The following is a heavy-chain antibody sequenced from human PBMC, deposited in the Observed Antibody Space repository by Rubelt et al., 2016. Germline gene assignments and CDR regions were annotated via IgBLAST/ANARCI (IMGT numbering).Heavy chain of an antibody. CDR2: ISGSSKSI. J-gene: IGHJ2*01. D-gene: IGHD2-2*01. CDR1: GFSISTSD. CDR3: ARDLLSSTSNSVWYFDL. V-gene: IGHV3-21*04. Sequence: VHLVESGGGVVQPGKSLRLSCEVSGFSISTSDIHWVRQAPGKGLEWVSYISGSSKSIYYADSVEGRFTISRDNAKNSLYLQMNSLRAGGTAVYYCARDLLSSTSNSVWYFDLWGRGTLVTVSS.